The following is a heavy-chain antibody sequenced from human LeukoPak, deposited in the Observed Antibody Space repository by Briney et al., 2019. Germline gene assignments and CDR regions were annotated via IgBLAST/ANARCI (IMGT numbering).Heavy chain of an antibody. CDR2: VSATGGTT. V-gene: IGHV3-23*01. J-gene: IGHJ4*02. Sequence: PGGSLRLSCAASGFSFGTYAMSWVRQAPGKGLEWVSAVSATGGTTFYADSVKGRFTISRDNSKNTIYLQMSSLRAEDTAVYYCANRPLDYWGQGTLVTVSS. CDR3: ANRPLDY. CDR1: GFSFGTYA.